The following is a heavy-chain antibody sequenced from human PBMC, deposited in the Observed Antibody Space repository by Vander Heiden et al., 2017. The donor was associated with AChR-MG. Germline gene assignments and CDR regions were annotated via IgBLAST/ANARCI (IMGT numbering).Heavy chain of an antibody. CDR2: IIPIFGTA. CDR3: ASEGYCSSTSCYKSTGNSSGSLQFY. D-gene: IGHD2-2*02. J-gene: IGHJ4*02. Sequence: QVQLVQSGAEVKKPGSSVQVSCKASGGTFSSYAISGVRQAPGQGLEWMGGIIPIFGTANYAQKFQGRVTITADKSTSTAYMELSSLRSEDTAVYYCASEGYCSSTSCYKSTGNSSGSLQFYWGQGTLVTVSS. CDR1: GGTFSSYA. V-gene: IGHV1-69*06.